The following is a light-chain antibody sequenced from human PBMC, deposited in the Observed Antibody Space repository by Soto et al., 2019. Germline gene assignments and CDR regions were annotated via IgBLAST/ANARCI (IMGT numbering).Light chain of an antibody. Sequence: EIVMTQSPATLSVSPGERATLSCRACQSVSGRLAWYQQKRGQAPRLLIYGASTRATGIPARFSGSGSGTEFTLTISSLQSEDFAVYYCQQYDNWPLTFGGGTKVDIK. V-gene: IGKV3-15*01. CDR1: QSVSGR. CDR2: GAS. CDR3: QQYDNWPLT. J-gene: IGKJ4*01.